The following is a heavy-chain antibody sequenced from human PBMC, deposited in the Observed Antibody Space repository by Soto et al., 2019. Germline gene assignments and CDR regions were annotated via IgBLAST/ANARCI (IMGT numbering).Heavy chain of an antibody. J-gene: IGHJ5*02. D-gene: IGHD6-6*01. Sequence: EVQLLESGGGLVQPGGSLRLSCAASGFTFSSYAMSWVRQAPGKGLEWVSAISGSGGSTYYADSVKGRFTISRDNSKNTLYLQMNRLRADDTAVYYCANVWVAARTSLGLFDPWGQGTLVTVSS. V-gene: IGHV3-23*01. CDR3: ANVWVAARTSLGLFDP. CDR1: GFTFSSYA. CDR2: ISGSGGST.